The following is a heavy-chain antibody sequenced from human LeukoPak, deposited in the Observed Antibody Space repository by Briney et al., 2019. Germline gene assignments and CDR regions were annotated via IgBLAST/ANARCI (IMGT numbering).Heavy chain of an antibody. J-gene: IGHJ3*02. V-gene: IGHV4-39*01. CDR2: INHSGST. D-gene: IGHD3-16*02. CDR1: GGSISSSSYY. CDR3: ARGRGIRYTRRGTFDI. Sequence: SETLSLTCTVSGGSISSSSYYWSWIRQSPGKGLEWIGEINHSGSTNYNPSLKSRVTISVDTSKNQFSLRLRSVTAADTTVYYCARGRGIRYTRRGTFDIWGQGTMVTVSS.